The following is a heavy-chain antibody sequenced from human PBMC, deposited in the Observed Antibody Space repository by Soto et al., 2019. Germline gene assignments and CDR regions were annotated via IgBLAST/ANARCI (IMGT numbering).Heavy chain of an antibody. V-gene: IGHV3-23*01. CDR1: GFTFSSYA. J-gene: IGHJ4*02. D-gene: IGHD4-4*01. CDR3: AKGLYSNYAATDY. Sequence: GGSLRLSCAASGFTFSSYAISWVRQAPGKGLEWGSAISGSGGITYYADSVKGRFTISRDNSDNTLYLQMNSLRAEDTALYFCAKGLYSNYAATDYWGQGTLVTVSS. CDR2: ISGSGGIT.